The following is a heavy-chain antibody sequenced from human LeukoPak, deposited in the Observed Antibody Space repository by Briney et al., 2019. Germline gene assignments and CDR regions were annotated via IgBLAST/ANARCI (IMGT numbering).Heavy chain of an antibody. CDR3: ARGPDASANYMDV. D-gene: IGHD2-2*01. CDR1: GFTFDDYG. CDR2: ISWDGGST. J-gene: IGHJ6*03. V-gene: IGHV3-43D*03. Sequence: GGSLRLSCAASGFTFDDYGMHWVRQAPGKGLEWVSLISWDGGSTYHADSVKGRFTIPRDNSKNSLYLQLNSLRAEDTALYYCARGPDASANYMDVWGKGTTVTVSS.